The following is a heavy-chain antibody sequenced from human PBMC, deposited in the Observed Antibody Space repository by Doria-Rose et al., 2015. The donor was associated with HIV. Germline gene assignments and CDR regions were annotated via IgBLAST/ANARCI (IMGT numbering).Heavy chain of an antibody. J-gene: IGHJ2*01. CDR1: GYSFPSYW. V-gene: IGHV5-51*03. CDR2: IHPGDSDI. Sequence: VRLVQSGAEVKKAGESLKISCEASGYSFPSYWIVWVRQMPGKGLEWMGVIHPGDSDIRFISSLQGHVTISAEKSTNTAFLQWRTLKASDTGIYYCARRDSGGDYGDWYFDFWGRGTLVTVSS. CDR3: ARRDSGGDYGDWYFDF. D-gene: IGHD2-21*01.